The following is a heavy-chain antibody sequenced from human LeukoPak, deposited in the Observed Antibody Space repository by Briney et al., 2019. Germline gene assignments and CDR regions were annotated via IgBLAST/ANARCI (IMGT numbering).Heavy chain of an antibody. CDR2: MNPDNGDT. V-gene: IGHV1-8*01. CDR1: GFTFTTND. CDR3: ARERTEIVPTEVTTQFYSYYYGLDV. D-gene: IGHD1-1*01. J-gene: IGHJ6*02. Sequence: ASVKVSCKASGFTFTTNDMSWVRQAIGQGLEWMGWMNPDNGDTAYAQRFQGRVTMTEDRSTDTAYMELSGLRSEDTAVYYCARERTEIVPTEVTTQFYSYYYGLDVWGQGTTVTVSS.